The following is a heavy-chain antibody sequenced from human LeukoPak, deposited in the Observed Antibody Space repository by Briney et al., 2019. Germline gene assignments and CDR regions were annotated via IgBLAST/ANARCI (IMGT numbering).Heavy chain of an antibody. V-gene: IGHV3-21*01. J-gene: IGHJ4*02. D-gene: IGHD2-15*01. CDR3: ARVADIVVVVAAPPDY. CDR1: GFTFSSYS. Sequence: GGSLRLSCAASGFTFSSYSMTWVRQAPGKGLEWVSSISSSSSYIYYADSVKGRFTSSRDNAKNSLYLQMNSLRAEDTAVYYCARVADIVVVVAAPPDYWGQGTLVTVSS. CDR2: ISSSSSYI.